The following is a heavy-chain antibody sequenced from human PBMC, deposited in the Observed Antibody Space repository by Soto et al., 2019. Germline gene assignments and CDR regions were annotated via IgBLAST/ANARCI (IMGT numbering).Heavy chain of an antibody. CDR3: AKEAT. CDR2: ISYDGSNK. CDR1: GFTFSSYG. J-gene: IGHJ4*02. Sequence: QVQLVESGGGVVQPGRSLRLSCAASGFTFSSYGMHWVRQAPGKRLEWVAVISYDGSNKYYADSVKGRFTISRDNSKNTLYLQMNCLRAEDTAVYYCAKEATWGQGTLVTVSS. V-gene: IGHV3-30*18.